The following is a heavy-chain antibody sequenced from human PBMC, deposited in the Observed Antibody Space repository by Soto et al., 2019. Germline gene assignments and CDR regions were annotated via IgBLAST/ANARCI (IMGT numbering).Heavy chain of an antibody. CDR3: ARASSSSSAADY. D-gene: IGHD6-6*01. J-gene: IGHJ4*02. Sequence: QVQLQESGPGLVKASQTLSLICSVSGESISSGGYYWSWIRHHPGKGLEWIGYIYDSESAYYNPSLTSRVTISMDTSKNHFAMKLSSVTAADTAVYYCARASSSSSAADYWGPGTLITVSS. V-gene: IGHV4-31*03. CDR1: GESISSGGYY. CDR2: IYDSESA.